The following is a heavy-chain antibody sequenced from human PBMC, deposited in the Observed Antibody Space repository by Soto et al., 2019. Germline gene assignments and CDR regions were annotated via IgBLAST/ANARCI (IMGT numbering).Heavy chain of an antibody. D-gene: IGHD3-3*01. Sequence: GGSLRLSCAASGFTFSSYGMHWVRQAPGKGLEWVAVISYDGSNKYYADSVKGRFTISRDNSKNTLYLQMNSLRAEDTAVYYCAKPKATEYYDFWSGSSPDLVGMDVWGQGTTVTVSS. J-gene: IGHJ6*02. CDR3: AKPKATEYYDFWSGSSPDLVGMDV. V-gene: IGHV3-30*18. CDR1: GFTFSSYG. CDR2: ISYDGSNK.